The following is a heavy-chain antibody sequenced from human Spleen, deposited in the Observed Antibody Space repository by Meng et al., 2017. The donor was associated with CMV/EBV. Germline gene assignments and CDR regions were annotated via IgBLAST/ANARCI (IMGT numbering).Heavy chain of an antibody. J-gene: IGHJ4*02. Sequence: ASGDTFSSSTLHWVRQAPGQGLEWMGGLIPIFGTPTYAPEFQGRVTITTDESTSTAYMELSSLRLDDTAVYYCAKDRAYSYGPSGYWGQGTLVTVSS. CDR2: LIPIFGTP. CDR3: AKDRAYSYGPSGY. CDR1: GDTFSSST. V-gene: IGHV1-69*05. D-gene: IGHD5-18*01.